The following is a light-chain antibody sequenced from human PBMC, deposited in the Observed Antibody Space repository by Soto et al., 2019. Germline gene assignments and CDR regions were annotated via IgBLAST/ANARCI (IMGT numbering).Light chain of an antibody. CDR3: QQANSFPLT. CDR2: AAS. CDR1: QGINSW. Sequence: DIQMTQSPSSVSASVGDRVTITCRASQGINSWLTWYQQKPGKTPKVLIYAASNLHSGVPSRFSGSGSGTDFTLTISSLQPEDFAIYYCQQANSFPLTFGQGTRLDI. J-gene: IGKJ5*01. V-gene: IGKV1-12*01.